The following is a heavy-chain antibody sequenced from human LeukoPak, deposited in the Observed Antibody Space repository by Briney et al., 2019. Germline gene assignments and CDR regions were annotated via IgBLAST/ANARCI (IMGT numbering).Heavy chain of an antibody. D-gene: IGHD3-22*01. CDR1: GFTFSSYA. Sequence: GVLRLSCAASGFTFSSYAMSWVRQAPGKGLEWVSAISGSGGSTYYADSVKGRFTISRDNSKNTLYLQMNSLRAEDTAVYYCAKDDSSGYQEYFQHWGQGTLVTVSS. V-gene: IGHV3-23*01. CDR3: AKDDSSGYQEYFQH. CDR2: ISGSGGST. J-gene: IGHJ1*01.